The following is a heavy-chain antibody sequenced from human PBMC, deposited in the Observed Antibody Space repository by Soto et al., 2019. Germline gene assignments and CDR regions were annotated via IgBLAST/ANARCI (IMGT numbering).Heavy chain of an antibody. Sequence: SETLSLTCAVYGGSVSSGSYYWSWIRQPPGKGLEWIGEIYHSGGTNYNPSLKSRVTISVDKSKNQFSLKLSSVTAADTAVYYCARNYYGSGSYFLGYYYYMDVWGKGTTVTVSS. D-gene: IGHD3-10*01. CDR1: GGSVSSGSYY. J-gene: IGHJ6*03. CDR2: IYHSGGT. V-gene: IGHV4-61*01. CDR3: ARNYYGSGSYFLGYYYYMDV.